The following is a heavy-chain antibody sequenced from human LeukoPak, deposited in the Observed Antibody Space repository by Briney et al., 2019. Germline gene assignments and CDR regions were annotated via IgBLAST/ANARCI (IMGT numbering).Heavy chain of an antibody. D-gene: IGHD2-15*01. CDR3: ATLRYCSGGSCYSGGDY. V-gene: IGHV4-34*01. CDR2: INHSGST. Sequence: SETLSLTCAVYGGSFSGYYWSWIRQPPGKGLEWIGEINHSGSTNYNPSLKNRVTISVDTSKNQFSLKLSSVTAADTAVYYCATLRYCSGGSCYSGGDYWGQGTLVTVSS. J-gene: IGHJ4*02. CDR1: GGSFSGYY.